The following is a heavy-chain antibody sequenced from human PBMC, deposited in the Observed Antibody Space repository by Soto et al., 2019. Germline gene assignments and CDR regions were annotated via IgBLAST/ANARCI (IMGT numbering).Heavy chain of an antibody. V-gene: IGHV3-7*01. J-gene: IGHJ4*02. CDR2: IKQDGSEK. CDR3: ARAAKESWYLFFGY. Sequence: GGSLRLSCAASGFTFSSFWMSWVRQAPGKGLEWVANIKQDGSEKYYVDSVKGRFTISRDNAKNSVYLQMNSLRAEDTAVYYCARAAKESWYLFFGYWGQGTLVTVSS. D-gene: IGHD2-15*01. CDR1: GFTFSSFW.